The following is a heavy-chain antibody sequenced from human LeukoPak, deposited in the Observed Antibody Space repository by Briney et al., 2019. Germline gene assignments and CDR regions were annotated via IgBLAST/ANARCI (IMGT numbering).Heavy chain of an antibody. D-gene: IGHD4-23*01. J-gene: IGHJ3*02. CDR1: GFTFSSYA. CDR2: ISGSGGIT. CDR3: ARDTLEYSNSPDALDI. V-gene: IGHV3-23*01. Sequence: GGSLRLSCAASGFTFSSYAMSWVRQAPGKGLEWVSAISGSGGITSYADSVKGRFTISRDNSKNTLYLQMNSLRAEDTAIYYCARDTLEYSNSPDALDIWGQGTMVTVSS.